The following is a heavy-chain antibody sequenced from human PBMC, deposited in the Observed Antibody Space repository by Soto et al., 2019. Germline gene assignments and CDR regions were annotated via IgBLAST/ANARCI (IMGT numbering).Heavy chain of an antibody. Sequence: QVQLQQWGAGLLKPSETLSLTCAVYGGSFSGHYWTWIRQPPGTGLEWIGEINHSGSTNYNPSLKSRVTISVDTSKNQFSLTLTSVTAADTAVYYCARDKITGRFDYWGQGTLVTVSS. V-gene: IGHV4-34*01. J-gene: IGHJ4*02. CDR2: INHSGST. CDR3: ARDKITGRFDY. D-gene: IGHD2-8*02. CDR1: GGSFSGHY.